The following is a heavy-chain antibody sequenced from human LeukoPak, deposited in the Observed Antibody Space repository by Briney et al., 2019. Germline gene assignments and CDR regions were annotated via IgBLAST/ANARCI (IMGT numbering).Heavy chain of an antibody. D-gene: IGHD2-2*01. Sequence: GASVKVSCKASGYTFTSYGISWVRQAPGQGLEWMGWISAYNGNTNYAQKLQGRVTMTTDTSTSTAYMELRSLRSDDTAVYYCARDSNRYQLPSPDYWGQGTLVTVSS. J-gene: IGHJ4*02. V-gene: IGHV1-18*01. CDR3: ARDSNRYQLPSPDY. CDR2: ISAYNGNT. CDR1: GYTFTSYG.